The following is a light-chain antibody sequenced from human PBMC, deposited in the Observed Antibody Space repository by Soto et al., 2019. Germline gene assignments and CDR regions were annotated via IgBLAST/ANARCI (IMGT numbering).Light chain of an antibody. Sequence: EIVLTQSPATLYLSPGERATLSCRASQSVSSYLACYQQKPGQAPRLLIYDASNRATGIPARFSGSGSGTDFTLTISSLEPEDFAVYYCQQRSNWPLTFGGGTKVEIK. CDR1: QSVSSY. J-gene: IGKJ4*01. CDR2: DAS. CDR3: QQRSNWPLT. V-gene: IGKV3-11*01.